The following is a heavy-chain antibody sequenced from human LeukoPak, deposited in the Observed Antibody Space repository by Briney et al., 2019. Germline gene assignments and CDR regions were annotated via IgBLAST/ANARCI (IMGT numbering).Heavy chain of an antibody. CDR3: AKDRIPLLMGTGFDY. V-gene: IGHV3-30*18. CDR2: ISYDGSNK. D-gene: IGHD3-10*01. Sequence: GRSLRLSCAASGFTFSSYGMHWVRQAPGQGLECVGVISYDGSNKYYAASVKGRFTISRDNSKNTLYLQMNSLRAEDTAVYYCAKDRIPLLMGTGFDYWGQGTLVTVSS. CDR1: GFTFSSYG. J-gene: IGHJ4*02.